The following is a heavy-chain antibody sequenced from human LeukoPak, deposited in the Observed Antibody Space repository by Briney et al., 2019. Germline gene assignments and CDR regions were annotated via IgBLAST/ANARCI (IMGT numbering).Heavy chain of an antibody. CDR1: GFAVSSYY. CDR3: ARSYSNHLFGMDV. J-gene: IGHJ6*02. V-gene: IGHV3-66*01. D-gene: IGHD4-11*01. Sequence: GGSLRLSCAASGFAVSSYYMTWVRPAPGKGLWWVSVIYSGGSTYYTDSVKGRVAISRDNSKNTVFLQMNSVRAEDTAVYYCARSYSNHLFGMDVWGQGTTVTVSS. CDR2: IYSGGST.